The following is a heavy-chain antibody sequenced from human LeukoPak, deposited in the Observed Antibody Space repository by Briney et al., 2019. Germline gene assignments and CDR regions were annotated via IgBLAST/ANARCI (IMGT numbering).Heavy chain of an antibody. Sequence: GRSLRLSCAASGFTFSSHAMSWVCQAPGRGVEWGSVISASGGSTYYGDSVNGRFTVSRDNSKNTVYLQMNSLTTEDTAVYYCAKDRTVAPGRAYGGANWFDPWGQGTLVTVSS. J-gene: IGHJ5*02. CDR1: GFTFSSHA. V-gene: IGHV3-23*01. D-gene: IGHD3-16*01. CDR3: AKDRTVAPGRAYGGANWFDP. CDR2: ISASGGST.